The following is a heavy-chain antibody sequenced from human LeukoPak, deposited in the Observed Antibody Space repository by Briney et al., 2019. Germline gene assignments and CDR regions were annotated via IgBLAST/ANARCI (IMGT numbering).Heavy chain of an antibody. CDR3: ARSQPYYDFWCGYGQGEDY. CDR1: GYTFTGYY. CDR2: INPNSGGT. Sequence: RASVKVSCKASGYTFTGYYMHWVRQAPGQGLERMGWINPNSGGTNYAQKFQGRVTMTRDTSISTAYMELSRLRSDDTAVYYCARSQPYYDFWCGYGQGEDYWGEGTLVTVSS. D-gene: IGHD3-3*01. J-gene: IGHJ4*02. V-gene: IGHV1-2*02.